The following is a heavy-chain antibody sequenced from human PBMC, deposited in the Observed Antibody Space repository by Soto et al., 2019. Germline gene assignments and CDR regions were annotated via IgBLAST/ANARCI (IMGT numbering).Heavy chain of an antibody. CDR3: ARDQLYYNDISGRPLNAFDV. V-gene: IGHV3-48*01. CDR2: IGLGSSTK. CDR1: GFTFRNYG. Sequence: LRLSCADSGFTFRNYGTNWVRQAPGKGLEWVSYIGLGSSTKYYADSVEGRFTISRDNAKNSLYLQMNSLRAEDTAVYYCARDQLYYNDISGRPLNAFDVWGQGTMVTVSS. J-gene: IGHJ3*01. D-gene: IGHD3-22*01.